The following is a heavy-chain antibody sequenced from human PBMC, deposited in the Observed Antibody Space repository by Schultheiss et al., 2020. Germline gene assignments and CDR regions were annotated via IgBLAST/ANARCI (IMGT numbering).Heavy chain of an antibody. CDR2: IYHSGST. V-gene: IGHV4-4*02. D-gene: IGHD3-22*01. Sequence: SETLSLTCAVSGASISSSNWWSWVRQPPGKGLEWIGEIYHSGSTNYNPSLESRVTISVDKSKSQFSLKLSSVTAADTAVYYCARGTSSSGYYAQYYFDYWGQGTLVTVSS. CDR3: ARGTSSSGYYAQYYFDY. CDR1: GASISSSNW. J-gene: IGHJ4*02.